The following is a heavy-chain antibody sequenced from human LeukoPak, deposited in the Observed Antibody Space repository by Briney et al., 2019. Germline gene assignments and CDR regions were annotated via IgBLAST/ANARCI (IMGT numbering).Heavy chain of an antibody. Sequence: PGGSLRLSCAASGFTFSSYGMRWVRQAPGKGLEWVSVISGSGGSTYYADSVKGRFTVSRDNSKNRLYRQMNSLRAEDTAVYYCARAKPNGFDIWGQGTMVTVSS. CDR1: GFTFSSYG. J-gene: IGHJ3*02. CDR2: ISGSGGST. V-gene: IGHV3-23*01. CDR3: ARAKPNGFDI.